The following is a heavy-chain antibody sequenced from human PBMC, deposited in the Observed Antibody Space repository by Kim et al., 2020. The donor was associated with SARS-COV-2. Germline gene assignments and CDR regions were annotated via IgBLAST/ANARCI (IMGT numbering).Heavy chain of an antibody. CDR3: ARADQSRGYGMDV. J-gene: IGHJ6*02. Sequence: SETLSLTCTVSGGSISSYYWSWIRQPPGKGLEWIGYIYYSGSTNYNPSLKSRVTISVDTSKNQFSLKLSSVTAADTAVYYCARADQSRGYGMDVWGQGTTVTVSS. V-gene: IGHV4-59*13. CDR1: GGSISSYY. CDR2: IYYSGST. D-gene: IGHD6-13*01.